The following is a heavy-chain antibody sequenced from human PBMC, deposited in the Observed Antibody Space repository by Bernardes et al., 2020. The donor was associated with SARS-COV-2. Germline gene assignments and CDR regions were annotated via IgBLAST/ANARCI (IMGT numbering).Heavy chain of an antibody. CDR2: LSGSGGST. V-gene: IGHV3-23*01. D-gene: IGHD2-2*01. CDR3: AKQGRYCSSTSCYGFDY. CDR1: GFTFSSSA. J-gene: IGHJ4*02. Sequence: GWSLRLSCAASGFTFSSSAMSWVRQAPGPGLAWVSALSGSGGSTYYADSVKGRFTISRDNSKNTLYLQMNSLRAEDTAVYYCAKQGRYCSSTSCYGFDYWGQGTLVTGSA.